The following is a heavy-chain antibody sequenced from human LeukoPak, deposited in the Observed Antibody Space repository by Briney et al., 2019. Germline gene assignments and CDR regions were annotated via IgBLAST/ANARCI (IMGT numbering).Heavy chain of an antibody. CDR3: ARVRSMWQQLGYFQH. J-gene: IGHJ1*01. V-gene: IGHV1-46*01. D-gene: IGHD6-13*01. CDR2: INPSGGST. Sequence: ASVKVSCKASGYTFTSYYMHWVRQAPGQGLEWMGIINPSGGSTSYAQKFQGRVTMTRDTSTSTVYMELSSLRSEDTVVYYCARVRSMWQQLGYFQHWGQGTLVTISS. CDR1: GYTFTSYY.